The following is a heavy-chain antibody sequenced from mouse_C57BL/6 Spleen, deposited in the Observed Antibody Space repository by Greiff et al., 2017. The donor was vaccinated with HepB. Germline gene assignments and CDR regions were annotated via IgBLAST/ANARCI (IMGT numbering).Heavy chain of an antibody. Sequence: VKLVESGPGLVQPSQSLSITCTVSGFSLTSYGVHWVRQSPGKGLEWLGVIWSGGSTDSNAAFISRLSISKDNSKSQVFFKMNSLQADDTAIYYGARKSGYYGSRDLYFDVWGTGTTVTVSS. CDR2: IWSGGST. V-gene: IGHV2-2*01. CDR3: ARKSGYYGSRDLYFDV. D-gene: IGHD1-1*01. CDR1: GFSLTSYG. J-gene: IGHJ1*03.